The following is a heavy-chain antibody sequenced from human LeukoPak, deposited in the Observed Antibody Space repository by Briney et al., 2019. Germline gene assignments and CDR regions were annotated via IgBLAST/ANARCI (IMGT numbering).Heavy chain of an antibody. D-gene: IGHD6-13*01. V-gene: IGHV4-34*01. CDR3: ARGQQLRDGYFFY. CDR1: GVSLSGYY. J-gene: IGHJ4*02. Sequence: SETLSLPCAVYGVSLSGYYWSWIRQPPGKGLEWIGEINHSGSTNYNPSLKSRVTISVDTSKNQFSLKLSSVTAADTAVYYCARGQQLRDGYFFYWGQGTLVTVSS. CDR2: INHSGST.